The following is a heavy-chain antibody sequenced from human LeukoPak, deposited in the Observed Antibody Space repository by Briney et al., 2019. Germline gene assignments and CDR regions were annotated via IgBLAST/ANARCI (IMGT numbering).Heavy chain of an antibody. J-gene: IGHJ4*02. CDR2: ISAYNGNT. CDR3: ARYNGYCSGGSCYHFDY. V-gene: IGHV1-18*01. D-gene: IGHD2-15*01. CDR1: GYTFTRYG. Sequence: AASVKVSCKASGYTFTRYGISWVRQAPGQGREWMGWISAYNGNTNYAQKLQGRVNMTTDTSTSTAYMELGSLRSDDTAVYYWARYNGYCSGGSCYHFDYWGQGTLVTVSS.